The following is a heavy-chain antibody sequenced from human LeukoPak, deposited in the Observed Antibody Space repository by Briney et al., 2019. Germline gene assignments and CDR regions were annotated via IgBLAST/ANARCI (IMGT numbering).Heavy chain of an antibody. J-gene: IGHJ4*02. V-gene: IGHV3-23*01. CDR3: AKDLSGIVPAAMYDY. Sequence: GGSLRLSCLTSGFTLSTNAMSWVRQAPGKGLEWVSAISGSGGSTYYADSVKGRFTISRDNSKNTLYLQMDSLRAEDTAVYYCAKDLSGIVPAAMYDYWGQGTLVTVSS. CDR1: GFTLSTNA. D-gene: IGHD2-2*01. CDR2: ISGSGGST.